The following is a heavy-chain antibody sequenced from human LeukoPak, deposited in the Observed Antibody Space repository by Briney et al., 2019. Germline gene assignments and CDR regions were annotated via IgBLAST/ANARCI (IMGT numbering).Heavy chain of an antibody. J-gene: IGHJ4*02. Sequence: SETLSLTCIVSGGSLSNYFWSWIRQPAGEGLEWIGRIYSSGSTSYSPSLRSRVTMSVDTPKNQFSLKLSYVTAADTAVYYCARDSCSGNSCYRESQFDSWGQGTLVTVSS. V-gene: IGHV4-4*07. CDR1: GGSLSNYF. CDR3: ARDSCSGNSCYRESQFDS. D-gene: IGHD2-15*01. CDR2: IYSSGST.